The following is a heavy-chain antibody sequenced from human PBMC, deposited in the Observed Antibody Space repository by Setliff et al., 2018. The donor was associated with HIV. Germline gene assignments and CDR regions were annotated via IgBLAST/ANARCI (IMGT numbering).Heavy chain of an antibody. CDR1: GGSISSYY. J-gene: IGHJ4*02. D-gene: IGHD1-26*01. CDR3: ARDLREVGGGSYADY. V-gene: IGHV4-4*07. CDR2: IYTSGGT. Sequence: SETLSLTCTVSGGSISSYYWSWIRQPAGKGLEWIGRIYTSGGTNYNPSLKSRVTISVDTSKNQFSLKLSSVTAADTAVYYCARDLREVGGGSYADYWGQGTLVTSPQ.